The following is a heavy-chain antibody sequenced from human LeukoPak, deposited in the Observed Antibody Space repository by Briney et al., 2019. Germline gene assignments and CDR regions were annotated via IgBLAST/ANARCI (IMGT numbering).Heavy chain of an antibody. Sequence: GASVKVSRKASGYTFSNYGISWVRRAPAQGVEWVGWISAYTGKTNYAQKVQGRVTMTTDTSTSTAYMDLRTLRSDDTAVYYCAREKYTYGRGFYFDYWGQGTLVTVSS. J-gene: IGHJ4*02. CDR1: GYTFSNYG. V-gene: IGHV1-18*01. CDR2: ISAYTGKT. D-gene: IGHD5-18*01. CDR3: AREKYTYGRGFYFDY.